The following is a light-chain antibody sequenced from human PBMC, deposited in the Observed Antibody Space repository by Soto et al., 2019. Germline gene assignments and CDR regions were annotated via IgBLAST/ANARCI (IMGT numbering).Light chain of an antibody. V-gene: IGKV1-9*01. Sequence: DVHVARRPFTLSASVGYRVTITCRASQGIDSHLAWYQQEPGKAPKLPIYAAFFLQSGVPSRFSGSASGTEFTLTISSLQPEDLAAYGWQQVRCYPITFGGRTK. CDR2: AAF. CDR1: QGIDSH. J-gene: IGKJ4*01. CDR3: QQVRCYPIT.